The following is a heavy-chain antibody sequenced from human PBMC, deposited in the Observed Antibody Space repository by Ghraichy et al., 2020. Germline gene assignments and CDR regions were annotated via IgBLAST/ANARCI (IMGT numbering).Heavy chain of an antibody. CDR2: ISGSGGST. CDR1: GFTFSSYA. CDR3: AKDPIYSYGFFY. J-gene: IGHJ4*02. Sequence: GESLNISCAASGFTFSSYAMSWVRQAPGKGLEWVSAISGSGGSTYYADSVKGRFTISRDNSKNTLYLQMNSLRAEDTAVYYCAKDPIYSYGFFYWGQGTLVTVSS. V-gene: IGHV3-23*01. D-gene: IGHD5-18*01.